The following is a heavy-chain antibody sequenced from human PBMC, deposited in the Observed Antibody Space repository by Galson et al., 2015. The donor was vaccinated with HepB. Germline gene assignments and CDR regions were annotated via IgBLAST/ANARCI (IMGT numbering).Heavy chain of an antibody. CDR1: GGTFSSYA. Sequence: SVKVSCKASGGTFSSYAISWVRQAPGQGLEWMGGIIPIFGTANYAQKFQGRVTITADESTSTAYMELSSLRSEDTAVYYCARGMVATIYYYYYYMDVWGKGTTVTVSS. V-gene: IGHV1-69*13. CDR3: ARGMVATIYYYYYYMDV. J-gene: IGHJ6*03. D-gene: IGHD5-12*01. CDR2: IIPIFGTA.